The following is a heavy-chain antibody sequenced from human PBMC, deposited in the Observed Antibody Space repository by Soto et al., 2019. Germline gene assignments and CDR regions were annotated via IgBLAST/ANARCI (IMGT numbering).Heavy chain of an antibody. CDR1: NGYLSNYY. Sequence: SETLSLTCTVSNGYLSNYYWIWLRQPAGKGLEWIGRIFPTGNTDYNPSLRSRVTMSVDTSKNQFSLKLNSVTAADTAVYYCARGSLGPDYWGPGTLVTVSS. CDR2: IFPTGNT. CDR3: ARGSLGPDY. V-gene: IGHV4-4*07. D-gene: IGHD1-26*01. J-gene: IGHJ4*02.